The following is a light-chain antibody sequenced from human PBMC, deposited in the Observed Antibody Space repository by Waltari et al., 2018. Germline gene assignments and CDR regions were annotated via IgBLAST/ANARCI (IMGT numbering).Light chain of an antibody. Sequence: QSALTQPASVSWSPGQPITISCTGTSRDVGSHAFTLFSWYQKHPGKAPKLMIYEGNKRPSGVSSRFSGSKSGNTASLTISGLQAEDEADYYCCSYAGSDTWVFGGGTKLTVL. CDR3: CSYAGSDTWV. V-gene: IGLV2-23*01. J-gene: IGLJ3*02. CDR1: SRDVGSHAFTL. CDR2: EGN.